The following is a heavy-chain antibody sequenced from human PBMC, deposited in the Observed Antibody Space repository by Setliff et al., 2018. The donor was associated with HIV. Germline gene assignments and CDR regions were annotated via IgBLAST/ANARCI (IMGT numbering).Heavy chain of an antibody. CDR3: ARSLTKQLVLGTSREYYFDS. D-gene: IGHD6-13*01. V-gene: IGHV4-59*11. CDR2: IYYSGIT. CDR1: GGSISSHY. Sequence: PSETLSLTCTVSGGSISSHYWSWIRQPPGKGLEWIGYIYYSGITNYNPSLKSRVTISVDTSKNQFSLKLSSVTAADTAVYYCARSLTKQLVLGTSREYYFDSWGLGALVTVSS. J-gene: IGHJ4*02.